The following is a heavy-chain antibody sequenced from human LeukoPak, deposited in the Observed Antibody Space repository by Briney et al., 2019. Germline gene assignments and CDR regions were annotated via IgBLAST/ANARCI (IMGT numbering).Heavy chain of an antibody. J-gene: IGHJ3*01. Sequence: AGGSLRLSCAASGFSFSTHAMPWVRQAPGKGLEWVSVIYSGGSTYYADSVKGRFTISRDNSKNTLYLQMNSLRAEDTAVYYCAKDPVWGQGTMVTVSS. CDR3: AKDPV. CDR1: GFSFSTHA. V-gene: IGHV3-66*01. CDR2: IYSGGST.